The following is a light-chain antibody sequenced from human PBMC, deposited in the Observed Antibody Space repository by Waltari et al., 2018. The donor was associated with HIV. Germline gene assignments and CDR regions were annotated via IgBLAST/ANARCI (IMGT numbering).Light chain of an antibody. CDR1: QDINNS. CDR3: QQNDSVRST. CDR2: DAS. V-gene: IGKV1-33*01. J-gene: IGKJ5*01. Sequence: DIQMTQSPSSLSASVGDRVTITCQASQDINNSVNWYQQKSGKAPKLLLFDASKLETGGASRLSENGSGTDFTLINRNMQPEDSGTYYCQQNDSVRSTFGQGTRMEIK.